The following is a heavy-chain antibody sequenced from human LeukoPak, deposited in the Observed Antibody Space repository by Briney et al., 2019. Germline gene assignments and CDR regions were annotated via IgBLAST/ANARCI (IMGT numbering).Heavy chain of an antibody. CDR3: ARLLPGVEDAFDI. V-gene: IGHV3-20*04. J-gene: IGHJ3*02. Sequence: GGSLRLPCAASGFTFDDNGMSWVRQVPGKGLEWVSGFKWNGGSTGYADSVKGRFTISRDNAKNSLFLQMKSLRAEDTALYYCARLLPGVEDAFDIWGQGTMVTVSS. D-gene: IGHD3-10*01. CDR1: GFTFDDNG. CDR2: FKWNGGST.